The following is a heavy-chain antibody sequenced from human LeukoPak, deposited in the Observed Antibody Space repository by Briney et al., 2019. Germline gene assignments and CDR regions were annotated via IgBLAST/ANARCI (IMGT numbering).Heavy chain of an antibody. J-gene: IGHJ4*02. CDR1: GFTFSSYA. D-gene: IGHD3-10*01. CDR2: ISYDGSNK. Sequence: GRSLRLSCAASGFTFSSYAMHWVRQAPGKGLEWVAVISYDGSNKYYADSVKGRFTISRDNSKNTLYLQMNSLRAEDTAVYYCARSYGSGDHFDYWGQGTLVTVSS. V-gene: IGHV3-30-3*01. CDR3: ARSYGSGDHFDY.